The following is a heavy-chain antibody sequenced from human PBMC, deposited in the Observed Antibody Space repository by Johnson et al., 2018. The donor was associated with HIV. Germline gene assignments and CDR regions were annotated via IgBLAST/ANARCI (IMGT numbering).Heavy chain of an antibody. J-gene: IGHJ3*02. CDR2: ISGDGSSS. V-gene: IGHV3-74*02. CDR3: ARAQLLADDAFNN. CDR1: GFTISTFW. D-gene: IGHD6-6*01. Sequence: VQLVESGGALVQPGGSLRLSCEVSGFTISTFWMHWVRQVPGKGLMWVSRISGDGSSSSYADSVKGRFTISRDNAKNTPYLQLNSRRVEDTAIYYCARAQLLADDAFNNWGQGTMVTVSS.